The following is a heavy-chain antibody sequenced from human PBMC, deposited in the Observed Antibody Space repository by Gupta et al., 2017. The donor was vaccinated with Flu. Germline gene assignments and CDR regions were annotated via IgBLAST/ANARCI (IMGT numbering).Heavy chain of an antibody. CDR2: IYYGGST. V-gene: IGHV4-59*08. J-gene: IGHJ4*02. Sequence: QVQLQESGPGLVRPSETLSLTCTVSGGSISRHYWNWLRQPPGKELEWIGYIYYGGSTNHNPSLKNRVTISVDTSKNQFSLELSSVTAADTAVYYCARCIGYYDFWSGFDYWGQGAPVTVYS. D-gene: IGHD3-3*01. CDR3: ARCIGYYDFWSGFDY. CDR1: GGSISRHY.